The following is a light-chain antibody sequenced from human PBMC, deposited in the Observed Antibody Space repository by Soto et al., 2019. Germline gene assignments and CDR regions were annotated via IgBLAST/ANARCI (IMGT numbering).Light chain of an antibody. Sequence: DIQMTQSPSSVSASVRDRVTITCRTSQGISSWLAWYQQKPGKAPRLLIYAASSLQSGVPSRFSGSGSGTDFTLTFSRMQSEDFATYYCQSANSFPLNFGEGTKVEIK. CDR2: AAS. V-gene: IGKV1-12*01. CDR1: QGISSW. CDR3: QSANSFPLN. J-gene: IGKJ4*01.